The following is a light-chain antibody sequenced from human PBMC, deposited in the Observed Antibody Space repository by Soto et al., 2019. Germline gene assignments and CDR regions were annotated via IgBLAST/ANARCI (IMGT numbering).Light chain of an antibody. CDR3: QKYDSAPWT. J-gene: IGKJ1*01. CDR2: AAS. Sequence: DIQMTQSPSSLSASARERATITCRASQGISNYLAWYQQKPGKVPKILIYAASTLQSGVPSRFSGSGSGTDFTLTISSLQPEDVATYYCQKYDSAPWTFGQGTKVEIK. CDR1: QGISNY. V-gene: IGKV1-27*01.